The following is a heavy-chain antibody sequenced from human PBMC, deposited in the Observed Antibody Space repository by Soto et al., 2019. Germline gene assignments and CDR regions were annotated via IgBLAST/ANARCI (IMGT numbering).Heavy chain of an antibody. CDR1: GGSISSGGYY. D-gene: IGHD2-21*01. Sequence: QVQLQESGPGLVKPSQTLSLTCTVSGGSISSGGYYWSWIRPHPGQGLDGIGYIYYSGSTYYNPSLKSRVTISVDPSKNQFSLKLSSVTAADTAVYYCARTSTYCVGDCYSNWFDPWGQGTLVTVSS. J-gene: IGHJ5*02. V-gene: IGHV4-31*03. CDR2: IYYSGST. CDR3: ARTSTYCVGDCYSNWFDP.